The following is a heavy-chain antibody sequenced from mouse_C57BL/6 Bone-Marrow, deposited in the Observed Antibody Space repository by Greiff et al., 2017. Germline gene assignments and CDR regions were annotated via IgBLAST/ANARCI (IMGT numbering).Heavy chain of an antibody. J-gene: IGHJ4*01. CDR3: ARGDYDYSYARDY. V-gene: IGHV1-61*01. CDR1: GYTFTSYW. D-gene: IGHD2-4*01. Sequence: QVQLQQPGAELVRPGSSVTLSCTASGYTFTSYWMDWVKQRPGKGLEWIGNIYPSDSETHYNQQFKDKATFTVAKSSTTAYMQLNSLTSEDSAVYYCARGDYDYSYARDYWGQGTSVTVSS. CDR2: IYPSDSET.